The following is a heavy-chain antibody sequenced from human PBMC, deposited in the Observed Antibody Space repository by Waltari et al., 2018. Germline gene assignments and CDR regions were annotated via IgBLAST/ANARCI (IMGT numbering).Heavy chain of an antibody. CDR3: ARQKAASGSRSFEFDS. J-gene: IGHJ4*02. CDR2: IYHSGST. V-gene: IGHV4-38-2*01. Sequence: QVQLQESGPGLVKPSETLSLTCAVSGYSISSGYYWGWIRQPPGKGLEWIGSIYHSGSTYYNPSLKSRVTMSADTSKDQFFLKMTSMTAADTAIYYCARQKAASGSRSFEFDSWGQGTLVTVSS. D-gene: IGHD3-10*01. CDR1: GYSISSGYY.